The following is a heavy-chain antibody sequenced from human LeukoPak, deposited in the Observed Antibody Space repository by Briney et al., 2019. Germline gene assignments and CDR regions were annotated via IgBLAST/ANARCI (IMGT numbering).Heavy chain of an antibody. D-gene: IGHD6-13*01. CDR1: GFTFSTYG. CDR2: ISYDGSNK. J-gene: IGHJ3*02. V-gene: IGHV3-30-3*01. CDR3: ARSRNGGSWYANAFDI. Sequence: GRSLRLSCAASGFTFSTYGIHWVRQAPGKGLEWVAVISYDGSNKYYADSVKGRFTISRDNSKNTLYLQMNSLRAEDTAVYYCARSRNGGSWYANAFDIWGQGTMVTVSS.